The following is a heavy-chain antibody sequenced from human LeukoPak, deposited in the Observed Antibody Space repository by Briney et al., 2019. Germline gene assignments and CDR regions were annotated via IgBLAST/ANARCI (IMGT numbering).Heavy chain of an antibody. CDR3: ASHAFGVIKNWFDP. J-gene: IGHJ5*02. D-gene: IGHD3-3*01. CDR1: GFTFSTYS. V-gene: IGHV3-21*01. Sequence: PGGSLRLSCAASGFTFSTYSMNWVRQAPGKGLEWVSSISSSSTYIYYAASVKGRFTISRDNAKNSLYLQMNSLRVEDTAVYYFASHAFGVIKNWFDPWGQGTLVTVSS. CDR2: ISSSSTYI.